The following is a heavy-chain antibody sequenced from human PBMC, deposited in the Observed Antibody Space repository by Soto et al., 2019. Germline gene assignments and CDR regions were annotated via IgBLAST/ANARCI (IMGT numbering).Heavy chain of an antibody. J-gene: IGHJ6*02. CDR2: INSDGSIA. CDR3: ARGLRGYYGMDV. V-gene: IGHV3-74*01. CDR1: GFTFSNYW. Sequence: EVQLVESGGGLVQPGEFLTLSCAASGFTFSNYWMHWVRQVPGKGLMWISRINSDGSIANYADALKGRFTISRDNAKNTVFLRMNSPRAEDTALYYCARGLRGYYGMDVWGQGTTVTVSS.